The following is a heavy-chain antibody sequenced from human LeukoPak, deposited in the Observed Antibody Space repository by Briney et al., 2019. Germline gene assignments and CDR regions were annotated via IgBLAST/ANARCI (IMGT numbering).Heavy chain of an antibody. J-gene: IGHJ6*02. CDR1: GGSISSYY. CDR3: ARVPVAGSYYYGMDV. D-gene: IGHD6-19*01. CDR2: IYYSGST. V-gene: IGHV4-59*01. Sequence: PSETLSLTCTVSGGSISSYYWSWIRQPPGKGLEWIGYIYYSGSTNYNPSLKSRVTISVDTSKNQFSLKLSSVTAADTAVYYCARVPVAGSYYYGMDVWGQGTTVTVSS.